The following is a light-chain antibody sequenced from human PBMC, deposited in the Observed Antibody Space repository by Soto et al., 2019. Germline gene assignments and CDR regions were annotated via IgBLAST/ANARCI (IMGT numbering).Light chain of an antibody. Sequence: QSVLTQPASVSGSPGQSITISCTGTSSDVGGYKYVSWYQQHPGEAPKLMIYDVSNRPSGVSNRFSGSKSGNTASLTISGLQAEDEDESYCSSYTSSSTRVFGTGTKVTVL. J-gene: IGLJ1*01. CDR3: SSYTSSSTRV. CDR2: DVS. CDR1: SSDVGGYKY. V-gene: IGLV2-14*01.